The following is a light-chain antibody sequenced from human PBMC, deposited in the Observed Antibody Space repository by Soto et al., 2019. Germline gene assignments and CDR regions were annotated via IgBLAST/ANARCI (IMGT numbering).Light chain of an antibody. J-gene: IGKJ5*01. V-gene: IGKV3-11*01. Sequence: ELVLTQSPATLSLSPGERATLSCRASQSVSSYLAWYQQKPGQAPRLLIYDASNRATGIPARFSGSGSGTDFTLAISSLEPEDFAVYYCQQRSNGPLPTFGQGTRLEIK. CDR3: QQRSNGPLPT. CDR1: QSVSSY. CDR2: DAS.